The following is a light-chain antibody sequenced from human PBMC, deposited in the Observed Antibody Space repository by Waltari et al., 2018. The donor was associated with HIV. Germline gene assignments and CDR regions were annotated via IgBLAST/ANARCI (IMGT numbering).Light chain of an antibody. CDR1: QSVSRN. Sequence: DIVMMQSPGTLSVSPGERATLSSRASQSVSRNLAWYQQKPGQPPRLLIYGASTRATGIPARFSATGSGTEFTLTISSLQSEEFAVYYCQQYNIWPPLTFGGGTKVEMK. CDR3: QQYNIWPPLT. V-gene: IGKV3-15*01. CDR2: GAS. J-gene: IGKJ4*01.